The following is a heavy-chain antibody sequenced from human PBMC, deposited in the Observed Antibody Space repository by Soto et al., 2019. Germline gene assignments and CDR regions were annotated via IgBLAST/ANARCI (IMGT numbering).Heavy chain of an antibody. Sequence: GGSLRLSCAASGFTFSSYAMHWVRQAPGKGLEWVAVISYDGSNKYYADSVKGRFTISRDNSKNTLYLQMNSLRAEDTAVYYCARDSDYYDSRGPVDPWGQGTLVTVSS. CDR2: ISYDGSNK. CDR3: ARDSDYYDSRGPVDP. V-gene: IGHV3-30-3*01. CDR1: GFTFSSYA. D-gene: IGHD3-22*01. J-gene: IGHJ5*02.